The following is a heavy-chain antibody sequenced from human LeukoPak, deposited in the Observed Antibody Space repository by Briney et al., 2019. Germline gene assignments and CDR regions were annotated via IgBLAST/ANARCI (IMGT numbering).Heavy chain of an antibody. CDR1: GYTLTELS. D-gene: IGHD2-15*01. J-gene: IGHJ4*02. CDR3: ATDPVGYCSANGCYSVDY. Sequence: GASVKVSCTVSGYTLTELSMHWVRQAPGKGLEWMGGFDPEDAETVYAQKFQGRLTMTEDTSTDTAYMELSSLRSDDTAVYYCATDPVGYCSANGCYSVDYWGQGTLVTVSS. CDR2: FDPEDAET. V-gene: IGHV1-24*01.